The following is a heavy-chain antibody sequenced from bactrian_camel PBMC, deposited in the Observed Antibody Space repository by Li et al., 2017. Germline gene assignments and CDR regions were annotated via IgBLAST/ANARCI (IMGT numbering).Heavy chain of an antibody. Sequence: VQLVESGGGLVQPGGSLRLSCGASGFTFSIRAMGWVRQSPGKGLEWVSSINSGGDTTDYPDSVKGRFTISQDNAKNTLTWYLQMNSLKSEDTAMYYCAADPGLYCTVVAGSVPQYKYWARGPRSPSP. V-gene: IGHV3S40*01. CDR2: INSGGDTT. D-gene: IGHD6*01. CDR1: GFTFSIRA. J-gene: IGHJ4*01.